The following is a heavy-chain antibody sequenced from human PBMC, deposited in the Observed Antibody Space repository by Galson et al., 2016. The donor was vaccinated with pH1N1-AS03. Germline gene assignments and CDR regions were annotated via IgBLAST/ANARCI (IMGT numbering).Heavy chain of an antibody. Sequence: SLRLSCAVSGFSISSGAMTWVRQAPGKGLEWVATINKDEDERYYMGSVKGRCTISKDNVSNSLYLQMNSLRDEDTGVYFCARWSNNWDWAIDYWGQGTLVTVSS. CDR3: ARWSNNWDWAIDY. D-gene: IGHD1-1*01. J-gene: IGHJ4*02. CDR1: GFSISSGA. CDR2: INKDEDER. V-gene: IGHV3-7*01.